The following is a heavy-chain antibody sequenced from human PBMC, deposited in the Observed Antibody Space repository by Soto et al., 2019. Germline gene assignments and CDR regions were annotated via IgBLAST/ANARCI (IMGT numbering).Heavy chain of an antibody. CDR3: AHYYYDNSGYSRPFDY. J-gene: IGHJ4*02. CDR1: GFSLTTSGVG. V-gene: IGHV2-5*02. CDR2: IYWDDNR. D-gene: IGHD3-22*01. Sequence: SGPTLVNPTQALTLTCTFSGFSLTTSGVGVGWIRQPPGQALEWLALIYWDDNRRFSPSLKSRLAITKDTSKSQVVLFMTNVDLVDTATFFCAHYYYDNSGYSRPFDYWGKGILVTVPS.